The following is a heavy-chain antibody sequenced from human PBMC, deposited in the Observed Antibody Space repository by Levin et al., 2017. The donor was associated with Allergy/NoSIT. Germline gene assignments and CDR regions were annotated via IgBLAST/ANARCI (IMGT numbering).Heavy chain of an antibody. CDR1: GGSISSYY. V-gene: IGHV4-59*01. D-gene: IGHD6-13*01. Sequence: SETLSLTCTVSGGSISSYYWSWIRQPPGKGLEWIGYIYYSGSTNYNPSLKSRVTISVDTSKNQFSLKLSSVTAADTAVYYCARIAAAGIFPYWYFDLWGRGTLVTVSS. CDR2: IYYSGST. J-gene: IGHJ2*01. CDR3: ARIAAAGIFPYWYFDL.